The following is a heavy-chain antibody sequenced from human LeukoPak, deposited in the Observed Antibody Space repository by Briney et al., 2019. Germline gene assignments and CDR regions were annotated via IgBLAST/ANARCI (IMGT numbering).Heavy chain of an antibody. CDR3: ARTKTFRNCGGDCYSFDY. CDR2: IYYSGST. Sequence: PSETLCLTCTASGCSISSYYWSWIRQPPGKGLEWVGYIYYSGSTNYNPSLKSRVTISVDTSKNQFSLKLSSVTAADTAVYYCARTKTFRNCGGDCYSFDYWGQGTLVTVSS. J-gene: IGHJ4*02. D-gene: IGHD2-21*02. CDR1: GCSISSYY. V-gene: IGHV4-59*01.